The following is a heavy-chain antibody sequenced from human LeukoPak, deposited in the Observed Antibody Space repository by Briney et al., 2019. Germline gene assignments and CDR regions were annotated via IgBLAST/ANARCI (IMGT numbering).Heavy chain of an antibody. CDR3: ARWGESEWAFAN. CDR2: IYYTGSA. J-gene: IGHJ4*02. D-gene: IGHD2-21*01. CDR1: GGSINNYY. V-gene: IGHV4-59*08. Sequence: SETLSLTCTVSGGSINNYYWSWIRQPPGKGLEWIGYIYYTGSATCNPSLKGRVTISRDTSKNQLSLKLTSATAADTAVYYCARWGESEWAFANWGPGTLVTVSS.